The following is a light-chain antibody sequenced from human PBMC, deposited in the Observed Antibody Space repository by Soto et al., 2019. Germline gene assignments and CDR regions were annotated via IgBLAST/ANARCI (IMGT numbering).Light chain of an antibody. Sequence: QSALTQPASVSGSPGQSITISCTGTSSDVGSYNLVSWHQQHPGKAPKLMIYEGSKRPSGVSNRFSGSKSGNTASLTISGLQAEDEADYYCCSYAAGIYVFGTGTKLTVL. CDR1: SSDVGSYNL. J-gene: IGLJ1*01. V-gene: IGLV2-23*01. CDR2: EGS. CDR3: CSYAAGIYV.